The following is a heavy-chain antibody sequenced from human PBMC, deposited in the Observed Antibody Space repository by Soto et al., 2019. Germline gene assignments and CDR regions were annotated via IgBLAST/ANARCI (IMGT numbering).Heavy chain of an antibody. CDR2: ITPIFGAA. CDR3: ARDEIAVANRVGMDV. CDR1: GGAFRSYT. D-gene: IGHD6-19*01. J-gene: IGHJ6*02. V-gene: IGHV1-69*06. Sequence: QVQVVQSGAEVKKPGSSVKVSCKASGGAFRSYTISWVRQAPGQGLEWMGGITPIFGAANYAQKFEGRVTISGDTATTTAYRALSNLTSEDTAVYYCARDEIAVANRVGMDVWGQGTTVTVSS.